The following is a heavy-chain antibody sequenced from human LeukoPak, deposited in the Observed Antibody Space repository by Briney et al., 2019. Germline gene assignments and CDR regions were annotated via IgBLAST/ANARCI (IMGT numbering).Heavy chain of an antibody. CDR2: IYHSGTT. CDR3: ARAGGYSSGYAY. Sequence: SETLSLTCTVSGYSISSGYYWGWIRQPPGKGLEWIGSIYHSGTTNYNPSLKSRVTISVDTSKNQFSLKLSSVTAADTAVYYCARAGGYSSGYAYWGQGTLVTVSS. D-gene: IGHD3-22*01. CDR1: GYSISSGYY. J-gene: IGHJ4*02. V-gene: IGHV4-38-2*02.